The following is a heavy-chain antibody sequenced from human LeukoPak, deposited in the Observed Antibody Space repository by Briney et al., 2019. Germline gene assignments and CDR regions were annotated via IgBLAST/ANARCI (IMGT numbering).Heavy chain of an antibody. D-gene: IGHD2-2*01. J-gene: IGHJ3*02. CDR1: TFTFRNYW. CDR3: ARYCSSASCNDAFDM. Sequence: GGSLRLSCAASTFTFRNYWMSWVRQAPGKGLEWVAHIKHDGSEKYYVDSVKGRFTISRDNAKNSLYLQVNSLRAEDTAVYYCARYCSSASCNDAFDMWGQGTMVTVSS. CDR2: IKHDGSEK. V-gene: IGHV3-7*01.